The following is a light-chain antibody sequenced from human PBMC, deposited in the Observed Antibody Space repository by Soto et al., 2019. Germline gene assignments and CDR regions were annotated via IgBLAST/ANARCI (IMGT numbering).Light chain of an antibody. CDR2: DVK. CDR3: CSYAGDYTFV. CDR1: SSDVGGYSY. Sequence: QSALTQPRSVSGSPGQSVTISCTGTSSDVGGYSYVTWYQQYPGKAPKVMIYDVKTRPSGVPDRFSGSKSGNTASLTISGLQAEDEADYYCCSYAGDYTFVFGTGTKVTVL. J-gene: IGLJ1*01. V-gene: IGLV2-11*01.